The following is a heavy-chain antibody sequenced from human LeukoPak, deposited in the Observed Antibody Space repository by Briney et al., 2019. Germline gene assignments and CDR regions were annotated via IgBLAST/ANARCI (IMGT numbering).Heavy chain of an antibody. CDR3: AKDLLTTVNYY. D-gene: IGHD4-17*01. J-gene: IGHJ4*02. Sequence: PGGSLRLSCAASGFTFSDYYMSWIRQARGKGLEWVSYISSSGSTIYYADSVKGRFTISRDNSKNTLYLQMNSLRAEDTAVYYRAKDLLTTVNYYWGQGTLVTVSS. V-gene: IGHV3-11*01. CDR2: ISSSGSTI. CDR1: GFTFSDYY.